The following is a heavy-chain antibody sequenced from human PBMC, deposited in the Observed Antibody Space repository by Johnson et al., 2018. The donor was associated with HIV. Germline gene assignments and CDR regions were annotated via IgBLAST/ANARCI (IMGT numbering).Heavy chain of an antibody. CDR1: GFTFSSYA. CDR3: AKDLPSGWDGGDAFDI. J-gene: IGHJ3*02. Sequence: QVQLVESGGGVVQPGRSLRLSCAASGFTFSSYAMHWVRQAPGKGLEWVAVISYDASNKYYADSVKGRFTISRDNSKNTLYLQMNSLRPEDTAVYYCAKDLPSGWDGGDAFDIWGQGTMVIVSS. CDR2: ISYDASNK. V-gene: IGHV3-30*04. D-gene: IGHD6-19*01.